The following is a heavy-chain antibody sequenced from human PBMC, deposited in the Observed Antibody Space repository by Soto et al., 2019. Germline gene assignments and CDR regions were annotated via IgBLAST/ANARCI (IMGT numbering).Heavy chain of an antibody. Sequence: PSETLSLTCAAYGGSFSGYYWSWIRQPPGKGLEWIGEINHSGSTNYNPSLKSRVTISVDTSKNQFSLKLSSVTAADTAVYYCASLLRYFDGFFYGMDVWGQGTTVTVSS. V-gene: IGHV4-34*01. D-gene: IGHD3-9*01. J-gene: IGHJ6*02. CDR3: ASLLRYFDGFFYGMDV. CDR2: INHSGST. CDR1: GGSFSGYY.